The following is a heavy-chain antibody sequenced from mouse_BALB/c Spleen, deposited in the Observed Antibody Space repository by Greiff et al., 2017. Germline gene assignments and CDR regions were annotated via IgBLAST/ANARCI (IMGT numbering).Heavy chain of an antibody. CDR2: IRNKANGYTT. D-gene: IGHD1-2*01. V-gene: IGHV7-3*02. J-gene: IGHJ3*01. CDR1: GFTFTDYY. Sequence: EVKLVESGGGLVQPGGSLRLSCATSGFTFTDYYMSWVRQPPGKALEWLGFIRNKANGYTTEYSASVKGRFTISRDNSQSILYLQMNTLRAEDSATYYCARNYYGYEGGFAYWGQGTLVTVSA. CDR3: ARNYYGYEGGFAY.